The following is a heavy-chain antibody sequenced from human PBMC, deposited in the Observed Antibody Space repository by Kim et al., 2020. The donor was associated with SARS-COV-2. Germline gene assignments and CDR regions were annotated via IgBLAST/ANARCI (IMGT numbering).Heavy chain of an antibody. CDR3: AKDLTYYDFWSGYHNDY. CDR1: GFTFSSYG. J-gene: IGHJ4*01. V-gene: IGHV3-30*18. CDR2: ISYDGSNK. Sequence: GGSLRLSCAASGFTFSSYGMHWVRQAPGKGLDWVAVISYDGSNKYYADSVKGRFTISRDNSKNTLYLQMNSLRAEDTAVYYCAKDLTYYDFWSGYHNDY. D-gene: IGHD3-3*01.